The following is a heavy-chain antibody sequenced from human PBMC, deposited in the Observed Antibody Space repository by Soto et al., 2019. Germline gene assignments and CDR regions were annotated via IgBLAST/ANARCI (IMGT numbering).Heavy chain of an antibody. CDR1: GYTFTGYY. CDR2: INPNSGGT. Sequence: GSVKVSCKASGYTFTGYYMHWVRQAPGQGLEWMGWINPNSGGTNYAQKFQGRVTMTRDTSISTAYMELSRLRSDDTAVYYCAREHSSSSDFDYWGQGTLVTVSS. J-gene: IGHJ4*02. CDR3: AREHSSSSDFDY. D-gene: IGHD6-13*01. V-gene: IGHV1-2*02.